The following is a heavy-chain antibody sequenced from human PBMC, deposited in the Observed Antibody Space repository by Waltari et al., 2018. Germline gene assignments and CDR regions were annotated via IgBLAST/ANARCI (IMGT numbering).Heavy chain of an antibody. J-gene: IGHJ5*02. CDR2: IYYTGST. CDR3: ARFSKSANWFDP. D-gene: IGHD3-3*02. CDR1: GDSISSSGYF. V-gene: IGHV4-39*01. Sequence: QLQLQESGPALVKPSETLSLTCTVSGDSISSSGYFWGWIRQSPGKGLEWIGGIYYTGSTYYNPSLRSRVTISADTSKNQFSLNLGSVTAADTAVFYCARFSKSANWFDPWGQGTLVTVAS.